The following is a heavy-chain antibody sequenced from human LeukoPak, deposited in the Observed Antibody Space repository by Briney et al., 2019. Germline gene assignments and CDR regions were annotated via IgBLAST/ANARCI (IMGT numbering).Heavy chain of an antibody. J-gene: IGHJ5*02. D-gene: IGHD3-9*01. CDR1: GGSISSYY. CDR2: IYYSGST. V-gene: IGHV4-59*08. CDR3: ARHIFSGGWFDP. Sequence: SETLSLTCTVSGGSISSYYWSWIRQPPGKGLEWIGYIYYSGSTNYNPSLKSRVTTSVDTSKNQFSLKLSSVTAADTAVYYCARHIFSGGWFDPWGQGTLVTVSS.